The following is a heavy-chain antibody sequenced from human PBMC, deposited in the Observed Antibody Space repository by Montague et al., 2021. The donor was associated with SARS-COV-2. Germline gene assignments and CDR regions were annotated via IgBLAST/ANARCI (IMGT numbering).Heavy chain of an antibody. Sequence: SLRLSCAASGFTFSSYAMHWVRQAPGKGLEWVAVISYDGSNKYYVDSVKGRFTISRDNSKNTLYLQMNSLRAEDTAVYYCARELADYGMDVWGQGTTVTVSS. J-gene: IGHJ6*02. CDR2: ISYDGSNK. V-gene: IGHV3-30-3*01. CDR1: GFTFSSYA. CDR3: ARELADYGMDV.